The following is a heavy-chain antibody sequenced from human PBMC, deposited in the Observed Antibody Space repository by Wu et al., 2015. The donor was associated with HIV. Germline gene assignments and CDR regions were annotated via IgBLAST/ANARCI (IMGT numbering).Heavy chain of an antibody. Sequence: QVQLQQWGAGLLKTSETLSLTCAVYGGPFSGYYWSWIRQPPGKGLEWVGEINHSGSTNYNPSLKSRVTISVDTSKNQFSLKLSSVTAADTAVYYCARPGTTLKRDAYDIWGQGTMVTVSS. V-gene: IGHV4-34*01. CDR1: GGPFSGYY. CDR3: ARPGTTLKRDAYDI. D-gene: IGHD1-1*01. CDR2: INHSGST. J-gene: IGHJ3*02.